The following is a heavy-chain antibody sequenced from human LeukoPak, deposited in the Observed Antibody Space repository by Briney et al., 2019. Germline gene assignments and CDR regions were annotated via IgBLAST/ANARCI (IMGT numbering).Heavy chain of an antibody. V-gene: IGHV4-59*01. CDR2: IYYSGST. CDR3: ARGVRDGYNFGSIIRYYFDY. D-gene: IGHD5-24*01. Sequence: SETLSLTCTVSVCSISSYYLIWIRQPPGKGLEWIGYIYYSGSTNYNPTLKSRVTISVDTSKNHFSLKLSSVTAADTAVYYCARGVRDGYNFGSIIRYYFDYWGQGTLVTVSS. CDR1: VCSISSYY. J-gene: IGHJ4*02.